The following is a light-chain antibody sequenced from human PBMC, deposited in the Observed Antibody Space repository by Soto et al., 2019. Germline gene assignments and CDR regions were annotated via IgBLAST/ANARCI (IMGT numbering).Light chain of an antibody. J-gene: IGKJ3*01. Sequence: DIQMTQSPSTLSASVGDRVTITCRASQSISSWLAWYQQKPGKAPKVLIYKASSLESGVPSRFSRSGSGTEFTLTISSLQPDDFATYYCQQYNSYPFTFGPGTKVDIK. CDR2: KAS. CDR3: QQYNSYPFT. CDR1: QSISSW. V-gene: IGKV1-5*03.